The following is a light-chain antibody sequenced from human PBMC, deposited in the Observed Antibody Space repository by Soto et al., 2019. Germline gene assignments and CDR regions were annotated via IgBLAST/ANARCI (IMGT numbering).Light chain of an antibody. CDR1: QSVSSN. V-gene: IGKV3-11*01. Sequence: EIVLTQSPATRSVSPGERATLSCRASQSVSSNLAGYQQKRGQAPRLLIYGASTRATGIPDRFSGSGSGTDFTITLSRLETEDFEVYYCQQRSNWPGFGGGTKVDIK. CDR3: QQRSNWPG. CDR2: GAS. J-gene: IGKJ4*01.